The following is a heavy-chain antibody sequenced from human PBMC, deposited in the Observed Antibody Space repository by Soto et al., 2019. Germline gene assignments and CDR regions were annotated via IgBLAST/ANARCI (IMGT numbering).Heavy chain of an antibody. CDR3: GTRAGGGGY. CDR1: GFTVSNNY. D-gene: IGHD3-10*01. CDR2: IYSGGYT. Sequence: EVQLVESGGGLIQPGGSLRLSCAVSGFTVSNNYMSWVRQAPGKGLEGVSVIYSGGYTAYGDSVKGRFTISRDNSKNTLYFQRNSLGADRPAWYYGGTRAGGGGYWGQGTLVTVSS. J-gene: IGHJ4*02. V-gene: IGHV3-53*01.